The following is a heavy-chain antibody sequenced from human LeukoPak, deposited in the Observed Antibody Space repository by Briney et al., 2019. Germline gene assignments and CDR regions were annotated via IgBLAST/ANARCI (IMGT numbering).Heavy chain of an antibody. J-gene: IGHJ3*02. Sequence: SETLSLTCTVSGVSISSYYWSWIRQPPGKGLEWIGYIYYSGSTNYNPSLKSRVTISVDTSKKQFSLKLSSVTAADTAVYYCARSGYSYGADAFDIWGQGTMVTVSS. D-gene: IGHD5-18*01. CDR3: ARSGYSYGADAFDI. CDR1: GVSISSYY. V-gene: IGHV4-59*01. CDR2: IYYSGST.